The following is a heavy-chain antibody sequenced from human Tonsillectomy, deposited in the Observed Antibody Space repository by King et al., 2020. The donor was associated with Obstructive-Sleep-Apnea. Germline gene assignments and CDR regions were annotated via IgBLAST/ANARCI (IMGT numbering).Heavy chain of an antibody. Sequence: VQLVESGGGLVQPGGSLRLSCAVSGFNFSSYSMNWVRQAPGKGLEWVSYISSSISTIYYADSVKGRFTISRDNAKNSLYLQMNSLRAEDTAVYYCARDRVGGYWGQGTLVTVSS. J-gene: IGHJ4*02. CDR3: ARDRVGGY. V-gene: IGHV3-48*04. CDR1: GFNFSSYS. CDR2: ISSSISTI. D-gene: IGHD1-26*01.